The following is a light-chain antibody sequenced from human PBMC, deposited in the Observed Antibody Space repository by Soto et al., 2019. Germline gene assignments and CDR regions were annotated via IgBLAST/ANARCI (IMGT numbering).Light chain of an antibody. V-gene: IGLV2-14*01. Sequence: QSALTQPASVSGSPGQSFTISCTGTSSDVGGYNYVSWYQQHPGKAPKLMIFEVTNRPSGVSNRFSGSKSGNTASLTISGLQAEDEADYYCSSYTSSSTLYVFGTGTKVTVL. CDR1: SSDVGGYNY. J-gene: IGLJ1*01. CDR2: EVT. CDR3: SSYTSSSTLYV.